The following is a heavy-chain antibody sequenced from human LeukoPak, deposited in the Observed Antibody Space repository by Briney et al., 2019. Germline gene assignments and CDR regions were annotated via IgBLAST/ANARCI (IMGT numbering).Heavy chain of an antibody. J-gene: IGHJ4*02. V-gene: IGHV3-30*18. CDR2: ISYDGSNK. D-gene: IGHD1-26*01. CDR1: GFTFSSYG. Sequence: GGSLRLSCAASGFTFSSYGMHWVRQAPGKGLEWVAVISYDGSNKYYADSVKGRFTISRDNSKSTLYLQMNSLRAEDTAVYYCAKDLFLGGPGGYWGQGTLVTVSS. CDR3: AKDLFLGGPGGY.